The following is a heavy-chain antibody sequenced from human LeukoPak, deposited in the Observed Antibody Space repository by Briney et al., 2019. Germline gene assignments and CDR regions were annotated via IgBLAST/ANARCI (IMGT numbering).Heavy chain of an antibody. CDR3: ARHVGNSGSGSYLTYFDY. Sequence: PSETLSLTCTVSGGSISSHYWSWIRQPPGEGLEWIGHIYYSGSTHYNPSLKSRVTISVDTSKNQFSLKLSSVTAADTAVYYCARHVGNSGSGSYLTYFDYWGQGTLVTVSS. CDR2: IYYSGST. CDR1: GGSISSHY. D-gene: IGHD3-10*01. V-gene: IGHV4-59*08. J-gene: IGHJ4*02.